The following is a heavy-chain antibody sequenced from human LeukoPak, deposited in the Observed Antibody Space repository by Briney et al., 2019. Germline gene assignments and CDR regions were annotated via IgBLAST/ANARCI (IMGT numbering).Heavy chain of an antibody. Sequence: GGSLRLSCAASGFTFSSYAMSWVRQAPGKGLEWVSSMSWSGDTTEYAASVKSRFTISRDNAKNSLYLQMNSLRAEDTAVYYCASDYGSGSYDYYYGMDVWGQGTTVTVSS. CDR1: GFTFSSYA. D-gene: IGHD3-10*01. CDR3: ASDYGSGSYDYYYGMDV. CDR2: MSWSGDTT. J-gene: IGHJ6*02. V-gene: IGHV3-23*01.